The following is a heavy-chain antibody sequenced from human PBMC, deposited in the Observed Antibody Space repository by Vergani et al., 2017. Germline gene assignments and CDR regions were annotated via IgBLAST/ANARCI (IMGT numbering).Heavy chain of an antibody. CDR3: ATDNKQLRPRAFDL. Sequence: QVQLQESGPGLVKPSQTLSPTCTVSGASINNDFYYWHWIRQPAGKGLEWIGRIYVSGITDYNFSLQSRVSMSVDTSKNQFSLTLTSVTAADTAVYYCATDNKQLRPRAFDLWVQGTMVTVSS. D-gene: IGHD4-23*01. V-gene: IGHV4-61*02. CDR2: IYVSGIT. J-gene: IGHJ3*01. CDR1: GASINNDFYY.